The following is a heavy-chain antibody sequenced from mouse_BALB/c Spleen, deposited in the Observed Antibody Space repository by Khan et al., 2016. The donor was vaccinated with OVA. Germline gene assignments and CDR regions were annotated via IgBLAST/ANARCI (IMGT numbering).Heavy chain of an antibody. J-gene: IGHJ3*01. Sequence: EVELVESGGGLVQPGGSRKLSCTASGFTFRSFGMHWVRQAPEKGLEWVAYIGSDSSTIYYADTVKGRSTISRDNPKNTLLLQLTSLRSEDTAMYYCASTGYWSWFAYWGQGTLVTVSA. CDR2: IGSDSSTI. CDR3: ASTGYWSWFAY. D-gene: IGHD2-3*01. CDR1: GFTFRSFG. V-gene: IGHV5-17*02.